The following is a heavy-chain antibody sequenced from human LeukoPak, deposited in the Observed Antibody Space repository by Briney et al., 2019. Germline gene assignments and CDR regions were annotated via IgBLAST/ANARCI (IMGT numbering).Heavy chain of an antibody. J-gene: IGHJ4*02. V-gene: IGHV4-39*07. Sequence: SETLSLTCTVSGDSINNNNYYWGWIRQPPGKGLEWIGNIYYNGRTYYSPSLKSRGTISVDTSKNQFSLKLSSVTAADTAVYYCVAPAGDYWGQGTLVTVSS. CDR1: GDSINNNNYY. CDR2: IYYNGRT. D-gene: IGHD6-25*01. CDR3: VAPAGDY.